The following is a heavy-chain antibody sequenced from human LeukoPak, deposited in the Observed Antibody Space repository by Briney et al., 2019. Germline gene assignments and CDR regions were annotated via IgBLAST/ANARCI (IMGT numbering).Heavy chain of an antibody. CDR2: IYTSGST. Sequence: PSETLSLTCTVSGGSISSYYWSWIRQPPGKGLEWIGRIYTSGSTNYNPSLKSRVTISVDTSKNQFSLKLSSVTAADTAVYYCARLRWYYDSSGYYYSFDYWGQGTLVTVSS. CDR3: ARLRWYYDSSGYYYSFDY. D-gene: IGHD3-22*01. V-gene: IGHV4-4*08. CDR1: GGSISSYY. J-gene: IGHJ4*02.